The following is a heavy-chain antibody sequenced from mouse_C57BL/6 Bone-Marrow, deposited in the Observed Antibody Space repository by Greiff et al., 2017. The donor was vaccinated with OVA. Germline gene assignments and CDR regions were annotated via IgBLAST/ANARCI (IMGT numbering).Heavy chain of an antibody. Sequence: VQLKQSGPELVKPGASVKISCKASGYSFTGYYMHWVKQSPGHILDWIGYIYPSNGVSSYNQKFKGKATLTVDTSSSTAYLELRSLTSEDSAVYYGARGTGLDYWGQGTTLTVSS. D-gene: IGHD3-3*01. CDR1: GYSFTGYY. J-gene: IGHJ2*01. CDR2: IYPSNGVS. CDR3: ARGTGLDY. V-gene: IGHV1-31*01.